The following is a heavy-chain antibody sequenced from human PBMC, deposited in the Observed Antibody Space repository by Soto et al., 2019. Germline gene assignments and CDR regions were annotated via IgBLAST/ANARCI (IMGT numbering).Heavy chain of an antibody. Sequence: GESLKISCKGSGYSFTSYWIGWVRQMPGKGLEWMGIIYPGDSDTRYSPSFQGQVTISADKSISPAYLQWSSLKASDTAMYYCATHYTGYEGYWGQGTLVTVSSGKGVRSEDTVVYYCATRIRIARPSAFDIWGQGTMVTVSS. CDR3: ATHYTGYEGYWGQGTLVTVSSGKGVRSEDTVVYYCATRIRIARPSAFDI. D-gene: IGHD5-12*01. V-gene: IGHV5-51*01. J-gene: IGHJ3*02. CDR1: GYSFTSYW. CDR2: IYPGDSDT.